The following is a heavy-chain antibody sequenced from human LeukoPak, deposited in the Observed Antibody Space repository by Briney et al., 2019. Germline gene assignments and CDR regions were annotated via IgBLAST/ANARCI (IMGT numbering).Heavy chain of an antibody. CDR1: GFTFSSYS. CDR2: ISSSSSYI. Sequence: GGSLRLSCAASGFTFSSYSMNWVRQAPGKGLEWVSSISSSSSYIYYADSVKGRFTISRDNAKNSLYLQMNSLRAEDTAVYYCARDLHYLVPFDYWGQGTLVTVSS. J-gene: IGHJ4*02. D-gene: IGHD3-10*01. CDR3: ARDLHYLVPFDY. V-gene: IGHV3-21*01.